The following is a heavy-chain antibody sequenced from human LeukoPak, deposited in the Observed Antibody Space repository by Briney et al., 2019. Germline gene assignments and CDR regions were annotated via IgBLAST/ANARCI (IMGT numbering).Heavy chain of an antibody. CDR1: GGSISSGGYY. V-gene: IGHV4-31*03. D-gene: IGHD3-22*01. CDR2: IYYSGST. CDR3: ARDAANEGSSGYYGRAFDI. J-gene: IGHJ3*02. Sequence: SRTLSLTCTVSGGSISSGGYYWSWIRQHPGKGLEWIGYIYYSGSTYYNPSLKSRVTISVDTSKNQFSLKLSSVTAVDTAVYYCARDAANEGSSGYYGRAFDIWGQGTMVTVSS.